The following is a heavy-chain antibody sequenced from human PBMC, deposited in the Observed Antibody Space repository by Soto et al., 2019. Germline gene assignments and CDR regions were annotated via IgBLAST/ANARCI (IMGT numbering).Heavy chain of an antibody. V-gene: IGHV4-61*08. CDR1: GGSINSGGYY. J-gene: IGHJ4*02. Sequence: PSETLSLTCTVSGGSINSGGYYWNWIRQYPGKGLEWIGYIYYSGSINYNPSLKSRVTISMDTSKNQFSLKLSSVTAADTAVFYCAGSRDGYNPFDYWGQGTLVTSPQ. D-gene: IGHD5-12*01. CDR2: IYYSGSI. CDR3: AGSRDGYNPFDY.